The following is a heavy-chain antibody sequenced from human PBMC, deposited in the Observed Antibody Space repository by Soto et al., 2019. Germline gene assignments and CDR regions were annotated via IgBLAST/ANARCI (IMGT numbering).Heavy chain of an antibody. CDR1: GFSFSDHY. Sequence: EVQLVESGGDLVQPGGFLTLSCAASGFSFSDHYMEWVRQAPGKGLEWVGRTRHKVENYNTEYAASVKGRFTISRDASKNSLYLQMNSLKTEDTAVYFCVNYIAGTPNWGQGTLVTVSS. D-gene: IGHD2-15*01. CDR2: TRHKVENYNT. V-gene: IGHV3-72*01. J-gene: IGHJ4*02. CDR3: VNYIAGTPN.